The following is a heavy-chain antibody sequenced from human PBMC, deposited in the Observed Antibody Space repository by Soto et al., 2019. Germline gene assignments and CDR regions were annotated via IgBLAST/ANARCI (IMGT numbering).Heavy chain of an antibody. CDR1: GFTFSSYP. CDR3: ADGGEWSFNFEY. Sequence: GGSLRLSCAASGFTFSSYPMSWVRQAPGKGLEWVSAISGSGDNTYYADSMKGRFTITRDNSKNTLYLQMNNLRAEDTAVYYCADGGEWSFNFEYWGQGPLVTGSS. D-gene: IGHD3-3*01. J-gene: IGHJ4*02. CDR2: ISGSGDNT. V-gene: IGHV3-23*01.